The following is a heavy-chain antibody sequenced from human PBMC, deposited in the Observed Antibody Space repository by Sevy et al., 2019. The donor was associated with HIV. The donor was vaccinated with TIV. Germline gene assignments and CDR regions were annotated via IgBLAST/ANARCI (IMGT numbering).Heavy chain of an antibody. J-gene: IGHJ6*02. CDR3: ATGSSSSWYYYYYGMDV. D-gene: IGHD6-13*01. CDR2: IKQDGSEK. Sequence: GGSLRLSCAASGFTFSSYWMSWVRQAPGKGLEWVANIKQDGSEKYYVDSVKGRFTISRDNAKNSLYLQMNSLRAEDTAVYYCATGSSSSWYYYYYGMDVWGQGTTVTVSS. V-gene: IGHV3-7*01. CDR1: GFTFSSYW.